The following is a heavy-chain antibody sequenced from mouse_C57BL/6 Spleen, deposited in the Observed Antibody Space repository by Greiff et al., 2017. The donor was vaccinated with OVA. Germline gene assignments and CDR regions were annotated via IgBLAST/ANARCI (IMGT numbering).Heavy chain of an antibody. CDR3: ASYDYDVLFAY. V-gene: IGHV3-6*01. CDR1: GYSITSGYY. J-gene: IGHJ3*01. CDR2: ISYDGSN. D-gene: IGHD2-4*01. Sequence: EVKLLESGPGLVKPSQSLSLTCSVTGYSITSGYYWNWIRQFPGNKLEWMGYISYDGSNNYNPSLKNRISITRDTSKNQFFLKLNSVTTEDTATYYCASYDYDVLFAYWGQGTLVTVSA.